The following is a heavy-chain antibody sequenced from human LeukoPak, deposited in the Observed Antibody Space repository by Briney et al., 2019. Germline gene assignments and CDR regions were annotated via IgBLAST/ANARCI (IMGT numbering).Heavy chain of an antibody. Sequence: GGSLRLSCAASGFTLSSYWMSWVRQAPGKGLEWVANIKQDGSEKNYVDSVKGRFTISRDNAQNSLYLQMNSLRVDDTAVYYCARSLWPEDYWGQGTLVTVSS. CDR3: ARSLWPEDY. D-gene: IGHD1-14*01. V-gene: IGHV3-7*01. CDR1: GFTLSSYW. CDR2: IKQDGSEK. J-gene: IGHJ4*02.